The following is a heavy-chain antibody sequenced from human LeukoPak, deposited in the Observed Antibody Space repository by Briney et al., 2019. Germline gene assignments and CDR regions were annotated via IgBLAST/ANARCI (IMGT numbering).Heavy chain of an antibody. J-gene: IGHJ4*02. Sequence: EASVKVSCKASGYTFTSYAMHWVRQAPGQRLEWMGWINAGNGNTKYSQKFQGRVTITRDTSASTAYMELSSLRSEDTAVYYCARGAFDGDYSADYWGQGTLVTVSS. CDR1: GYTFTSYA. CDR2: INAGNGNT. D-gene: IGHD4-17*01. V-gene: IGHV1-3*01. CDR3: ARGAFDGDYSADY.